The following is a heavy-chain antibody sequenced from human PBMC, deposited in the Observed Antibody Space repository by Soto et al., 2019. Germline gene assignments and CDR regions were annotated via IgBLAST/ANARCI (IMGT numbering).Heavy chain of an antibody. CDR1: GDSINKYY. Sequence: PSETLSLTCSVSGDSINKYYWAWIRQSPGKGLEWIVFFSNAGSTNYNPSLKSRVSISVDTSTNRFSLRLRSVSAADTAVYYCARDSQDVYYDDTSSYLDSWCQGTLVTVSS. D-gene: IGHD3-22*01. V-gene: IGHV4-59*01. J-gene: IGHJ5*01. CDR2: FSNAGST. CDR3: ARDSQDVYYDDTSSYLDS.